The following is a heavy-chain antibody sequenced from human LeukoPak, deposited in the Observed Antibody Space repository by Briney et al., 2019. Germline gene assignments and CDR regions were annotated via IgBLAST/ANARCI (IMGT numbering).Heavy chain of an antibody. Sequence: GGSLRLSCAASRFSFSNHSMNWVRQAPGRGLEWVSYISNSGSAKYYAASVKGRFTISRDNGKNSLYLQMNSLRAEDTAVYYCARMSGSRLPGNWGQGTLVTVSS. CDR3: ARMSGSRLPGN. CDR1: RFSFSNHS. CDR2: ISNSGSAK. V-gene: IGHV3-48*01. D-gene: IGHD3-3*01. J-gene: IGHJ4*02.